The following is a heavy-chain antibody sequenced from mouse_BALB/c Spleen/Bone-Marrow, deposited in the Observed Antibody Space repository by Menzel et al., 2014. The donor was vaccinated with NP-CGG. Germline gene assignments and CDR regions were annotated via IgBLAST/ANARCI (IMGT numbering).Heavy chain of an antibody. V-gene: IGHV5-17*02. J-gene: IGHJ2*01. D-gene: IGHD4-1*01. CDR1: GFTFSSFG. CDR3: TRGGNWDDFDY. CDR2: ISSGSSTI. Sequence: EVKLVESGGGLVQPGGSRKLSCAASGFTFSSFGVHWVRQTPEKGLEWVAYISSGSSTIYYADTVKGRFTISRDNPKNTLFLQVTSLRSEDTAMYYCTRGGNWDDFDYWGQGTTLTVSS.